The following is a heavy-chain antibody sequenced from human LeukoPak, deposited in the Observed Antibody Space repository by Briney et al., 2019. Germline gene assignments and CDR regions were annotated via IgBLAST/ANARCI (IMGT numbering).Heavy chain of an antibody. D-gene: IGHD6-19*01. CDR2: INHSGST. CDR1: GGSFSGYY. Sequence: SETLSLTCAVYGGSFSGYYWSWIRQPPGKGLEWIGEINHSGSTNYNPSLKSRVTISVDTSKNQFSLKLSSVTAADTAVYYCARDSSGWSAAFDIWGQGTMDTVSS. CDR3: ARDSSGWSAAFDI. V-gene: IGHV4-34*01. J-gene: IGHJ3*02.